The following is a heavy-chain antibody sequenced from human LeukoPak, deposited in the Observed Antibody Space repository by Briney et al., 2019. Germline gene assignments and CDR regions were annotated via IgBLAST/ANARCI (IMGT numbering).Heavy chain of an antibody. J-gene: IGHJ4*02. CDR3: AGGELAGNGY. V-gene: IGHV4-59*03. CDR1: AGSITNYF. D-gene: IGHD6-19*01. CDR2: IRYNGGS. Sequence: PSETLSLTCTVSAGSITNYFWTWVRQSPGKGLEWIGYIRYNGGSDSNPSLKSRVTISLDTWNNQFSLRLTSVTAEDTAVYYCAGGELAGNGYWGQGTLVTVSS.